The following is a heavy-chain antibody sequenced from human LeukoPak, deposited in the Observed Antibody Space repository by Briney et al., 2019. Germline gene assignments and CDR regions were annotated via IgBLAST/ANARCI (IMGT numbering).Heavy chain of an antibody. CDR3: ARRYYYDSSGYYGDY. J-gene: IGHJ4*02. D-gene: IGHD3-22*01. CDR2: IIPILGIA. Sequence: SVKVSCKASGGTFSSYAISWVRQAPGQGLEWMGRIIPILGIANYAQKFQGRVTITADKSTSTAYMELSSLRSEDTAVYYCARRYYYDSSGYYGDYWGQGTLVTVSS. V-gene: IGHV1-69*04. CDR1: GGTFSSYA.